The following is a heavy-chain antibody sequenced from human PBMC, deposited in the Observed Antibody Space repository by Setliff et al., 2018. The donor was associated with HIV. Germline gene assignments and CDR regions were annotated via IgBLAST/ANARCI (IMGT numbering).Heavy chain of an antibody. CDR3: ARVPSAGVRGRPDLYHWFDP. CDR2: IETTGTV. D-gene: IGHD3-3*01. V-gene: IGHV4-61*05. CDR1: GASIGRRSDC. J-gene: IGHJ5*02. Sequence: KASETLSLTCTVSGASIGRRSDCWGWIRQPPGKGLEWIASIETTGTVNYSPSLKSRVSISLDPSRGQFSLTLRSVTAADTAVYYCARVPSAGVRGRPDLYHWFDPWGQGTLVTVSS.